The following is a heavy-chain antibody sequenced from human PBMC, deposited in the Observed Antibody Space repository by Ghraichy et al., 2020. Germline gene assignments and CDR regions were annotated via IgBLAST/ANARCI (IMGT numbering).Heavy chain of an antibody. V-gene: IGHV3-7*01. D-gene: IGHD2-8*02. CDR1: GFTFSSYW. CDR2: IKQDGSEK. J-gene: IGHJ6*02. CDR3: ARIPIYCTGGVCKYYYYGMDV. Sequence: GESLNISCAASGFTFSSYWMSWVRQAPGKGLEWVANIKQDGSEKYYVDSVKGRFTISRDNAKNSLYLQMNSLRAEDTAVYYCARIPIYCTGGVCKYYYYGMDVWGQGTTVTVSS.